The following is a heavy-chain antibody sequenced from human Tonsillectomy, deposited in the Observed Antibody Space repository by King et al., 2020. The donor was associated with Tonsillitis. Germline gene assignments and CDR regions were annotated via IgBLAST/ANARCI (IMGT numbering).Heavy chain of an antibody. CDR3: VRDWSGTGTTGDY. D-gene: IGHD1-1*01. Sequence: VQLVESGGGLVQPGGSLRLSCAASGFSFSTHSMSWVRQAPGKGLEWVAVTKKDGNEGYYVDSVRGRFTISRDNAKNSLFLQMNSLRAEDTAVYYCVRDWSGTGTTGDYWGQGTLVTVSS. J-gene: IGHJ4*02. CDR2: TKKDGNEG. V-gene: IGHV3-7*03. CDR1: GFSFSTHS.